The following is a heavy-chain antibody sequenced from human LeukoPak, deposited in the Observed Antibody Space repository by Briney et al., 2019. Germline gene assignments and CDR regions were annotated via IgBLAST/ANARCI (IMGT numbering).Heavy chain of an antibody. CDR1: GFTFRNYV. Sequence: GGSLRLSCAASGFTFRNYVIHWVRQAPGKGLEWVAVTSSDLNVKLYADSVKGRFTISRDNSRSTLYLQMNSLRPEDTAVYYCARVSRDFGGNSYFDYWGQGTLVTVSS. CDR3: ARVSRDFGGNSYFDY. D-gene: IGHD4-23*01. J-gene: IGHJ4*02. CDR2: TSSDLNVK. V-gene: IGHV3-30-3*01.